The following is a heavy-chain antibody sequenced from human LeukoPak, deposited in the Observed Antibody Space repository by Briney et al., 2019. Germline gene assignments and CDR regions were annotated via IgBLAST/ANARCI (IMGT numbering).Heavy chain of an antibody. CDR3: GRDALVDYFSNYYIDV. CDR1: DGPIRSHY. Sequence: PSETLSLTYTVSDGPIRSHYWTWIRQSPLKGLEWIGDISNSGSTKYNPSLKSRVTISIDTSKSQFSLRLTSVTAADTAVYYCGRDALVDYFSNYYIDVWGKGTTVTVSS. D-gene: IGHD2-15*01. J-gene: IGHJ6*03. V-gene: IGHV4-59*11. CDR2: ISNSGST.